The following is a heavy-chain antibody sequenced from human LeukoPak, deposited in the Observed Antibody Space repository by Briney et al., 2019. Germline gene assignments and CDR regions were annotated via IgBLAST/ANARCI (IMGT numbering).Heavy chain of an antibody. CDR3: AKESRGTLPD. CDR2: RRYDRSNK. V-gene: IGHV3-30*02. Sequence: GGSLRLSCAASGFTFSSYGMHWVRQAPGKALEWVAFRRYDRSNKYCAESVKRRFTISRDNSKNTLYLQMNSLRGEDTAVDYCAKESRGTLPDWGQGTLVTVSS. D-gene: IGHD1-1*01. CDR1: GFTFSSYG. J-gene: IGHJ4*02.